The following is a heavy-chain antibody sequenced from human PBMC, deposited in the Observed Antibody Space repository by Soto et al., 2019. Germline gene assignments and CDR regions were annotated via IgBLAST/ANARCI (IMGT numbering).Heavy chain of an antibody. CDR2: ISSSGSTI. V-gene: IGHV3-48*03. CDR3: ARLKSSLYYDILTGPMDV. J-gene: IGHJ6*02. CDR1: GFTFSSYE. D-gene: IGHD3-9*01. Sequence: GGSLRLSCAASGFTFSSYEMNWVRQAPGKGLEWVSYISSSGSTIYYADSVKGRFTISRDNAKNSLYLQMNSLRAEDTAVYYCARLKSSLYYDILTGPMDVWGQGTTVTVSS.